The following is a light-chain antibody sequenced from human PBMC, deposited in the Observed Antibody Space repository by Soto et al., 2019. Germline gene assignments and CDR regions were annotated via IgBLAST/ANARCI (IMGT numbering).Light chain of an antibody. V-gene: IGLV2-14*01. Sequence: QSALTQPASVSGSPGQSITISCTGTSSDVGGYNYVSWYQQHPGKAPKLMIYYVSNRPSGVSNRFSGSKSGNTASLTISGLQAEDEADYYCSSYTRSSTLYVVFGGGTKVTVL. CDR1: SSDVGGYNY. CDR3: SSYTRSSTLYVV. CDR2: YVS. J-gene: IGLJ2*01.